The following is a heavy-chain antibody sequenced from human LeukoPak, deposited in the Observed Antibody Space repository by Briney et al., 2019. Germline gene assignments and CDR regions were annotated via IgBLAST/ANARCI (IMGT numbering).Heavy chain of an antibody. CDR1: GYTFTGYY. J-gene: IGHJ4*02. D-gene: IGHD5-12*01. CDR2: SNPNSGGT. CDR3: AREYSRYSGTYYDY. V-gene: IGHV1-2*02. Sequence: ASVKVSCKASGYTFTGYYMHWVRHAPGQGLEWMAWSNPNSGGTNYAQKFQGRVTMTRDTSISTAYMELSRLRSDDTAVYYCAREYSRYSGTYYDYWGQGTLVTVSS.